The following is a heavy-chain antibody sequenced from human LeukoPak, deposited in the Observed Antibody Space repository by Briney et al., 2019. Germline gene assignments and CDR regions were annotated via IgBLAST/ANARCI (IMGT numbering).Heavy chain of an antibody. Sequence: PGGSLRLSCAASGFTFSSYAMSWVRQAPGKGLEWVSAISGSGGSTYYADSVKGRFTISRDNTKKSLYLQMNSLRAEDTAVYYCARGIRDYNDQLGYFQHWGQGTLVTVSS. CDR2: ISGSGGST. CDR1: GFTFSSYA. J-gene: IGHJ1*01. V-gene: IGHV3-23*01. D-gene: IGHD4-11*01. CDR3: ARGIRDYNDQLGYFQH.